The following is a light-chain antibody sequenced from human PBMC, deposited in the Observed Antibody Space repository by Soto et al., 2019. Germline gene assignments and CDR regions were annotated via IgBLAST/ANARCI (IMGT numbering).Light chain of an antibody. CDR3: QQYGSSAWP. CDR1: QSVSSSY. CDR2: GAS. V-gene: IGKV3-20*01. J-gene: IGKJ1*01. Sequence: EIVLTQSPGTLSLSPGERATVSCRASQSVSSSYLAWYQQKPGQAPRLLIYGASSRATGIPDRFSGSGSGTDFTLTISRLEPEDFAVYYCQQYGSSAWPFGQGTKVEIK.